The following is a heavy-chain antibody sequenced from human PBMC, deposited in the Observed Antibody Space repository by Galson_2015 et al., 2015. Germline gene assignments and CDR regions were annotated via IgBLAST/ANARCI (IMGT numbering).Heavy chain of an antibody. Sequence: SLRLSCAASGFTFSSYGMHWVRQAPGKGLEWVAVIWYDGSNKYYADSVKGRFAISRDNSKNTLYLQMNSLRAEDTAVYYCARSDWPTTDGAFDIWGQGTMVTVSS. J-gene: IGHJ3*02. D-gene: IGHD3-9*01. CDR2: IWYDGSNK. V-gene: IGHV3-33*01. CDR1: GFTFSSYG. CDR3: ARSDWPTTDGAFDI.